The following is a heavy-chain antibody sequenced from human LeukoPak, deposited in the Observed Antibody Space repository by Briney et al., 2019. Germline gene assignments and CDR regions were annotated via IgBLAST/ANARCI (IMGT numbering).Heavy chain of an antibody. CDR3: ARVPSDYYDSSGYSYYYYMDV. CDR1: GGSISSYY. CDR2: INHSGST. J-gene: IGHJ6*03. D-gene: IGHD3-22*01. Sequence: SETLSLTCTVSGGSISSYYWTWIRQPPGKGLEWIGEINHSGSTNYNPSLKSRVTISVDTSKNQFSLKLSSVTAADTAVYYCARVPSDYYDSSGYSYYYYMDVWGKGTTVTVSS. V-gene: IGHV4-34*01.